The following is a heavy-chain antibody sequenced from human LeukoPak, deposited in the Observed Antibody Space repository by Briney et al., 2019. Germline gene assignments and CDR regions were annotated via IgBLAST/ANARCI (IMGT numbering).Heavy chain of an antibody. CDR1: GFPFSSYW. CDR2: IKTDGSST. V-gene: IGHV3-74*01. J-gene: IGHJ6*03. CDR3: ARAYGGNWNYYYYMDV. D-gene: IGHD4-23*01. Sequence: TGGSLRLSCAASGFPFSSYWMHWVRHAPGKGLVWVSRIKTDGSSTSYADSVKGRFTISRDNAKNTLYLQMNSLRAEDTAVYYCARAYGGNWNYYYYMDVWGKGTTVTVSS.